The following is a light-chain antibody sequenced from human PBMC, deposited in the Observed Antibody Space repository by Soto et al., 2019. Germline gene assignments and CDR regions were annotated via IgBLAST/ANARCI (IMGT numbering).Light chain of an antibody. Sequence: NFMLTQPHSVSESPGKTVTISCTRSSGSIASSYVQWYQQRPGSAPTTVIYEEIQRPSGVPDRLSGSTDGSSSSASLTIAGLQNDDEADYYCQSYDSNTVVFGGGTKLTVL. J-gene: IGLJ2*01. CDR3: QSYDSNTVV. V-gene: IGLV6-57*04. CDR2: EEI. CDR1: SGSIASSY.